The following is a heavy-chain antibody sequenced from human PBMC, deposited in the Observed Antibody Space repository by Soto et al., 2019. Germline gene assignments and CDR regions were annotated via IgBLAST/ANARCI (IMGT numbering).Heavy chain of an antibody. CDR1: GDSIGSVKYH. CDR3: ARRPVRGGNSGVGFDP. D-gene: IGHD2-15*01. CDR2: MYSTGST. Sequence: PSETLSLTCTVSGDSIGSVKYHWGWIRQSPGKGLEWIGSMYSTGSTQYNPSLKSRVTMSVDTSTNQFSLKLRSVTAADTAIYYCARRPVRGGNSGVGFDPWGQGTLVTVPS. V-gene: IGHV4-39*01. J-gene: IGHJ5*02.